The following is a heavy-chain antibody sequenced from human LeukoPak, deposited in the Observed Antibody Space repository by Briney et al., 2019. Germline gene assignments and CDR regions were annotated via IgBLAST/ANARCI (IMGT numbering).Heavy chain of an antibody. J-gene: IGHJ3*02. CDR3: ARVFACSGGSCYYAFDI. CDR2: IYYSGST. CDR1: GGPISSSSYY. V-gene: IGHV4-39*07. D-gene: IGHD2-15*01. Sequence: PSETLSLTCTVSGGPISSSSYYWGWIRQPPGKGLKWIGSIYYSGSTNYNPSLKSRVTISVDTSKNQFSLKLSSVTAADTAVYYCARVFACSGGSCYYAFDIWGQGTMVTVSS.